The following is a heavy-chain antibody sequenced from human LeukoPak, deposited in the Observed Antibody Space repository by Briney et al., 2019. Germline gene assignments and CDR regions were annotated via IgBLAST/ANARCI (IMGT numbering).Heavy chain of an antibody. CDR3: AIRRLGATRWAFDI. D-gene: IGHD1-26*01. J-gene: IGHJ3*02. V-gene: IGHV3-23*01. CDR1: GFTFSSYA. Sequence: GGSLRLSCAASGFTFSSYAMSWVRQAPGKGLEWVSALSGGGSSTYYADSVKGRFTISRDNSKNTLYLQMSTLRAEDTAVYYCAIRRLGATRWAFDIWGQGTMVTVSS. CDR2: LSGGGSST.